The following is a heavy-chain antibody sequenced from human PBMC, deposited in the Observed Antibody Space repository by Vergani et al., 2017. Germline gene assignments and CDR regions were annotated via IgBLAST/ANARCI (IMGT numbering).Heavy chain of an antibody. CDR2: INSDGDST. CDR1: GFTFSNYW. J-gene: IGHJ6*03. V-gene: IGHV3-74*01. Sequence: VQLVESGGGLVQPGGSLRLSCTASGFTFSNYWMQWVRQAPGKGLMWVSRINSDGDSTSYADSVKGRFTISRDNAKNTLYLQMDSLRAEDTAVYYCARDRWEQLDCFYYMDDWGKGTTVTVSS. D-gene: IGHD1/OR15-1a*01. CDR3: ARDRWEQLDCFYYMDD.